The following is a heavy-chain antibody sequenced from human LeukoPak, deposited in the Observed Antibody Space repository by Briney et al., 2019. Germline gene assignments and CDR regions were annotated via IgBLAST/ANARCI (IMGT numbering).Heavy chain of an antibody. V-gene: IGHV3-72*01. D-gene: IGHD3-22*01. Sequence: PRGSLRLSCAASGFTFSDHYMDWVRQAPGKGLEWVGRTRNKANSYTTEYAASVKGRFTISRDDSKNSLYLQMNSLKTEDTAVYYCARIHPYDSSGFHYWGQGTLVTVSS. CDR2: TRNKANSYTT. CDR1: GFTFSDHY. CDR3: ARIHPYDSSGFHY. J-gene: IGHJ4*02.